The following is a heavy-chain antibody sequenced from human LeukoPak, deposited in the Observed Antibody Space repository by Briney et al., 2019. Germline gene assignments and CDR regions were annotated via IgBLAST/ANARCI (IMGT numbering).Heavy chain of an antibody. D-gene: IGHD6-13*01. CDR3: ARVAYSSSWYVDY. CDR1: GFAFSSQA. CDR2: ISDSGSIT. J-gene: IGHJ4*02. V-gene: IGHV3-23*01. Sequence: PGGSLRLSCAASGFAFSSQAMGWVRQAPGKGLEWVSVISDSGSITYYADSVKGRFTISRDNSKNTLYLQMNSLRAEDTAVYYCARVAYSSSWYVDYWGQGTLVTVSS.